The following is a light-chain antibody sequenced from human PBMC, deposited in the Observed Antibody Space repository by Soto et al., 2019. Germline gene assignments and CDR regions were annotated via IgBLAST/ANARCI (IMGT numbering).Light chain of an antibody. CDR2: AAS. V-gene: IGKV1-6*01. J-gene: IGKJ1*01. CDR3: QQDYNYPWT. CDR1: QGISTY. Sequence: IQLTQSPSFLSASVGDRVTITCRASQGISTYLAWYQQEPGKAPKLLIYAASSLQSGVPSRFSGSGSGTDFTLTISSLQPEDFATYYCQQDYNYPWTFGQGTKVDIK.